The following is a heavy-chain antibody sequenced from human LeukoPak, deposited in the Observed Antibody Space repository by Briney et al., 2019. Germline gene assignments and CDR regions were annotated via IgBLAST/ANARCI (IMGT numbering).Heavy chain of an antibody. CDR2: IYYSGST. J-gene: IGHJ5*02. CDR3: ARWHYYDSSGLRQGQNWFDP. V-gene: IGHV4-39*01. D-gene: IGHD3-22*01. CDR1: GGSISSSSYY. Sequence: PSETLSLTCTVSGGSISSSSYYWGWIRQPPGKGLEWIGSIYYSGSTYYNPSLKSRVTISVDTSKNQFSLKLSSVTAADTAVYYCARWHYYDSSGLRQGQNWFDPWGQGTLVTVSS.